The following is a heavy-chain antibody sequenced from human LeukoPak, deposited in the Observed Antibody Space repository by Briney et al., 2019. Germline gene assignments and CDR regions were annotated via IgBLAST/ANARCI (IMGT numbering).Heavy chain of an antibody. V-gene: IGHV4-30-4*01. J-gene: IGHJ3*02. CDR2: IYYSGST. Sequence: SETLSLTCTVSGGSISSGDYYWSWIRQPPGKGLEWIGYIYYSGSTCYNPSLKSRVTISVDTSKNQFSLKLSSVTAADTAVYYCARSIGMADAFDIWGQGTMVTVSS. D-gene: IGHD5-24*01. CDR3: ARSIGMADAFDI. CDR1: GGSISSGDYY.